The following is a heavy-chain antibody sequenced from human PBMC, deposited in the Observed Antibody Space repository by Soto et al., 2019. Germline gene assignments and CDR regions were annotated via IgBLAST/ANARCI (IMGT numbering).Heavy chain of an antibody. D-gene: IGHD2-21*01. CDR3: ARRIPFGYGMDV. Sequence: GGSLRLSCAASGFTFSSYTMYWVRQAPGKGLEYVSVITSNGGNTDYASSVKGRFTISRDNSKNTLYLQMGSLRVEDMAVYYCARRIPFGYGMDVWGQGTTVTVSS. CDR1: GFTFSSYT. V-gene: IGHV3-64*01. J-gene: IGHJ6*02. CDR2: ITSNGGNT.